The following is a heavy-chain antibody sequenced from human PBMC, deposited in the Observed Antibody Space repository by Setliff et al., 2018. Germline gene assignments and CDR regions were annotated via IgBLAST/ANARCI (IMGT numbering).Heavy chain of an antibody. Sequence: ASVKVSCKASGYIFTDYFIHWVRQAPGQGLECMGWINPASGTTQFTDKFQGRITVTSDTSISTVYMELSGLRRDDTAIYCCARVLAADTYQDYWGQGTLVTVPQ. CDR3: ARVLAADTYQDY. D-gene: IGHD2-21*01. J-gene: IGHJ4*02. CDR2: INPASGTT. V-gene: IGHV1-2*02. CDR1: GYIFTDYF.